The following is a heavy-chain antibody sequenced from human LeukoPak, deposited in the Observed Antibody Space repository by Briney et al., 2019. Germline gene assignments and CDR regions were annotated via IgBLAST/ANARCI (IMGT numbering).Heavy chain of an antibody. D-gene: IGHD3-22*01. J-gene: IGHJ4*02. CDR2: IYPGDSDT. Sequence: GESLKISCKGSGYSFTSYWIGWVRQMPGKGLEWMGIIYPGDSDTRYSPSIQGQVTISADKSISTAYLQWSSLKASDTAMYYCARRDHYDSSGYPNFDYWGQGTLVTVSS. V-gene: IGHV5-51*01. CDR3: ARRDHYDSSGYPNFDY. CDR1: GYSFTSYW.